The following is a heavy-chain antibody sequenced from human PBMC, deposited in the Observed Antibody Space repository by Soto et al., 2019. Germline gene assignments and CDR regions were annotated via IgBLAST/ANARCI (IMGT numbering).Heavy chain of an antibody. Sequence: ASVKVSCKASGYIFIGYHMHWVRQAPGQGLEWMGWINPKTGRTNYAQKFQGRVTMTRDTSISTAYMDLNTLRSDDTALYYCASSTSSSFYYGFAIWGQGTAVTVSS. D-gene: IGHD6-13*01. CDR2: INPKTGRT. V-gene: IGHV1-2*02. J-gene: IGHJ6*02. CDR1: GYIFIGYH. CDR3: ASSTSSSFYYGFAI.